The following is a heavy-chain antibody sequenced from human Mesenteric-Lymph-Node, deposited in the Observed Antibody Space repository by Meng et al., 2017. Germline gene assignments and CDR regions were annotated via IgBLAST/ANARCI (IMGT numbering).Heavy chain of an antibody. V-gene: IGHV3-48*04. CDR2: ISASGSNT. Sequence: GESLKISCAASGFTFSSYGMHWVRQAPGKGLEWVAYISASGSNTYYANSVKGRFTISRDNAKNSLFLHIDSLRAEDTAVYYCARDGTWGTRNWFDPWGQGTLVTVSS. CDR3: ARDGTWGTRNWFDP. CDR1: GFTFSSYG. J-gene: IGHJ5*01. D-gene: IGHD7-27*01.